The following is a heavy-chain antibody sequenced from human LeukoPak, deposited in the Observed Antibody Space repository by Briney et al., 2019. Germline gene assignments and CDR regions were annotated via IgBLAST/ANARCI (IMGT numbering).Heavy chain of an antibody. CDR2: ISGSGGST. J-gene: IGHJ4*02. Sequence: GSLRLSCAASGFTFSSYAMSWVRQAPGKGLEWVSAISGSGGSTYYADSVKGRFTISRDNSKNTLYLQMNSLRAEDTAVYYCASHGGDIVVVVAADFDYWGQGTLVTVSS. CDR3: ASHGGDIVVVVAADFDY. CDR1: GFTFSSYA. V-gene: IGHV3-23*01. D-gene: IGHD2-15*01.